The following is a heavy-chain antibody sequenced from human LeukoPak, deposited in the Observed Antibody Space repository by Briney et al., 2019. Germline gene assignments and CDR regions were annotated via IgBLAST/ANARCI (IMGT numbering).Heavy chain of an antibody. J-gene: IGHJ4*02. Sequence: SETLSLTCTVSGGSISGNFWSWIRQPLGKGLEYIGYIYYSGSTYYNPSLKSRVTMSVDTSKNQFSLRLSSVTAADTAVYYCARLGGLPGYYFDYWGQGTLVAVSS. CDR2: IYYSGST. CDR1: GGSISGNF. D-gene: IGHD3-10*01. CDR3: ARLGGLPGYYFDY. V-gene: IGHV4-59*08.